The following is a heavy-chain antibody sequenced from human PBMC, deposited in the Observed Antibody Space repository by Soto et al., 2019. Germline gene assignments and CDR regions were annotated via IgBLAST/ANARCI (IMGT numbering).Heavy chain of an antibody. CDR1: GGTFNSYA. Sequence: QGKLVQSGAEVKMPGSSVKVSCKASGGTFNSYAIDWVRQAPGQGIEWMGGIIPIFGTTNYPQKLQGRVKLTADESTRTAYMELSTLRSEDTAVYYCARGIVTGSEYNYYYYGMDVWGQGTTVTLSS. V-gene: IGHV1-69*12. J-gene: IGHJ6*02. CDR3: ARGIVTGSEYNYYYYGMDV. D-gene: IGHD1-1*01. CDR2: IIPIFGTT.